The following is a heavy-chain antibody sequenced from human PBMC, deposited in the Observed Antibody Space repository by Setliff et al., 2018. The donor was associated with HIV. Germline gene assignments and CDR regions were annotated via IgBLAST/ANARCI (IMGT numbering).Heavy chain of an antibody. Sequence: SETLSLTCTVSGGSISNYSWSWIRQPPGKGLQYIGFVHYSGSANYNPPLKSRVTISVDTPKDQFSLKLSSVTAADTAVYYCARGYPGIAVAGLSYYYYYYMDVWGKGTTVTVSS. V-gene: IGHV4-59*01. CDR3: ARGYPGIAVAGLSYYYYYYMDV. J-gene: IGHJ6*03. CDR1: GGSISNYS. D-gene: IGHD6-19*01. CDR2: VHYSGSA.